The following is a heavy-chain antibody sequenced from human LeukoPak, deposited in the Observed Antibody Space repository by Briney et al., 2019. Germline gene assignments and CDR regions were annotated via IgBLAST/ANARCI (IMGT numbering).Heavy chain of an antibody. CDR1: GDSITTNSYW. Sequence: SETLSLTCSLSGDSITTNSYWWGWIRQSPGKGLEWIGSIYSSGNSYYNPSLKSRATISPDTSKNQYSLRLTSVTAADTAVYYCARGLRWLQSKRGFDYWGQGTLVTVSS. J-gene: IGHJ4*02. CDR3: ARGLRWLQSKRGFDY. CDR2: IYSSGNS. V-gene: IGHV4-39*01. D-gene: IGHD5-24*01.